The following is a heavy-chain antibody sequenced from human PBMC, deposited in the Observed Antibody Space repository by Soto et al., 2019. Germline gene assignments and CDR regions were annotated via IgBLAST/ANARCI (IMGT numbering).Heavy chain of an antibody. V-gene: IGHV3-30*02. CDR2: IWYDGSNK. Sequence: GGSLRLSCAASGFTFSSYGMHWVCQAPGKGLEWVAGIWYDGSNKYYADSVKGRFTISRDNSKNTLFLQMNSLRADDTAVYYCAKDQASGQGSFDSWGQGTLVTVSS. CDR1: GFTFSSYG. J-gene: IGHJ4*02. CDR3: AKDQASGQGSFDS.